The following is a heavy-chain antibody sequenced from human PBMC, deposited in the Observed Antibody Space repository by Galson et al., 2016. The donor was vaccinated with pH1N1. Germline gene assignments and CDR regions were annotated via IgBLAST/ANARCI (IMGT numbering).Heavy chain of an antibody. D-gene: IGHD2-2*03. V-gene: IGHV3-30-3*01. CDR3: AREDWIYADTYYNGMDV. CDR1: GFSFDTYA. Sequence: SLRLSCAASGFSFDTYAMHWVRQAPGKGLEWVAFISYNGNDQSYAESLKGRFTISRDNSKNTLYLQVNSLRTKDTAVFYCAREDWIYADTYYNGMDVWGQGTTVTVSS. CDR2: ISYNGNDQ. J-gene: IGHJ6*02.